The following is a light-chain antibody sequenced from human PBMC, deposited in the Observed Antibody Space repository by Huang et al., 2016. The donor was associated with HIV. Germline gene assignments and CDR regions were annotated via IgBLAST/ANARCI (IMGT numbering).Light chain of an antibody. J-gene: IGKJ2*01. V-gene: IGKV3-15*01. CDR3: QQYNSWPPYT. CDR2: GAS. CDR1: QSVSSN. Sequence: EIVMTQSPATLSVSPGERATPSCRASQSVSSNLAWFQQKPGQAPGLLIYGASTRATGIPARFSGSGSGTEFTLTISSLQSEDFAVYYCQQYNSWPPYTFGQGTKLEIK.